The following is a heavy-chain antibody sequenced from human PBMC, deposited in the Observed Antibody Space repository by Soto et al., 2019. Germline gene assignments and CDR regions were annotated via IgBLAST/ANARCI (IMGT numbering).Heavy chain of an antibody. D-gene: IGHD3-22*01. J-gene: IGHJ4*02. CDR3: ARVTYYYDSSGYYYSYFDY. CDR2: ISAYNGNT. Sequence: AXXKVSCQASGYTFTSYGISWLRQAPGQGLEWMGWISAYNGNTNYAQKLQGRVTVTTDTSTSTAYMELRSLRSDDTAVYYCARVTYYYDSSGYYYSYFDYWGQGTLVTVSS. CDR1: GYTFTSYG. V-gene: IGHV1-18*01.